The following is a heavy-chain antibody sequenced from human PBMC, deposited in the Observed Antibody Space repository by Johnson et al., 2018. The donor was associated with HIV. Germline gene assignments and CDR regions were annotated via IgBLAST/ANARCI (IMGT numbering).Heavy chain of an antibody. V-gene: IGHV3-30*04. D-gene: IGHD6-19*01. CDR2: ISYDGSNK. J-gene: IGHJ3*02. Sequence: QVQLVESGGGVVQPGRSLRLSCAASGFTFSSYAMHWVRQAPGKGLEWVAVISYDGSNKYYADSVKCRFTISRDNSKNTLYLQMNSLRAEDTAVYYCAKGVVVAGSVHDAFDIWGQGTMVTVSS. CDR3: AKGVVVAGSVHDAFDI. CDR1: GFTFSSYA.